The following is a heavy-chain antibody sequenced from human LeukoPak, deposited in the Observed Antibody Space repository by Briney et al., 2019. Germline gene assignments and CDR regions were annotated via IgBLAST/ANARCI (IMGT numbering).Heavy chain of an antibody. CDR2: IISSSSYT. J-gene: IGHJ4*02. Sequence: KPGGSLRLSCAASGFTFSDYYMSWIRQAPGKGLEWVSYIISSSSYTNYADSVKGRFTISRDNAKNSLYLQMNSLRAEDTAVYYCARDLYCSSTSCYGPMGYDFDYWGQGTLVTVSS. CDR3: ARDLYCSSTSCYGPMGYDFDY. V-gene: IGHV3-11*05. D-gene: IGHD2-2*01. CDR1: GFTFSDYY.